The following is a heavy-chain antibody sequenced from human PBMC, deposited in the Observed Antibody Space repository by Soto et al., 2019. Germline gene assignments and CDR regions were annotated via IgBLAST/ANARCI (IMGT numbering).Heavy chain of an antibody. J-gene: IGHJ4*02. Sequence: EVQLVESGGGLVQPGRSLRLSCAASGFTFDDYAMHWVRQVPGKGLEWVSGISWDSGSIGYADSVQGRFTISRDNAKNSLYLQMNSLRTEDTALYYCARDLRHCGSTNCSANEGGLGVFDYCGQGTLVTVSS. D-gene: IGHD2-2*01. CDR1: GFTFDDYA. V-gene: IGHV3-9*01. CDR2: ISWDSGSI. CDR3: ARDLRHCGSTNCSANEGGLGVFDY.